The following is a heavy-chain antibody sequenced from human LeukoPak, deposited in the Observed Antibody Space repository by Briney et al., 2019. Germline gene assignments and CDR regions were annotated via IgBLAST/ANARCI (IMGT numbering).Heavy chain of an antibody. J-gene: IGHJ3*02. CDR3: ARDVCGGDCYSAFDI. D-gene: IGHD2-21*01. CDR2: ISGSGGAT. V-gene: IGHV3-23*01. CDR1: GFTFSSYA. Sequence: GGSLRLSCAASGFTFSSYAMSWVRQAPGKGLEWVSGISGSGGATYHADSVKGRFTISRDNAKNSLYLQMNSLRAEDTAVYYCARDVCGGDCYSAFDIWGQGTMVTVSS.